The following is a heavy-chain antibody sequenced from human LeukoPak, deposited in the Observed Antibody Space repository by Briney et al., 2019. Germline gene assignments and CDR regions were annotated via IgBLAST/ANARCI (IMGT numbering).Heavy chain of an antibody. J-gene: IGHJ3*02. D-gene: IGHD5-24*01. V-gene: IGHV1-46*01. CDR2: INPSGGST. CDR1: GFTFTNYN. Sequence: ASVKVSCKASGFTFTNYNMHWVRQAPGQGLEWMGRINPSGGSTNYAQNFQARVTMTSDTSTSTVYMELSSLRSEDTAVYYCARDSDGYNDAYDIWGQGTMVTVPS. CDR3: ARDSDGYNDAYDI.